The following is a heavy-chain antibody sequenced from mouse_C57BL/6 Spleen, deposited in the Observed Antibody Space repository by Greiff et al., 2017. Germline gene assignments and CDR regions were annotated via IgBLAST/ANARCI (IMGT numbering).Heavy chain of an antibody. J-gene: IGHJ4*01. CDR3: ARSEADGYYLYAMDY. CDR2: IDPEDGET. Sequence: VQLQQSGAELVKPGASVKLSCTASGFNIKDYYMHWVKQRTEQGLEWIGRIDPEDGETKYAPKFQGKATITADTSSNTAYLELSSLTSEDTAVYYCARSEADGYYLYAMDYWGQGTSGTVSS. CDR1: GFNIKDYY. V-gene: IGHV14-2*01. D-gene: IGHD2-3*01.